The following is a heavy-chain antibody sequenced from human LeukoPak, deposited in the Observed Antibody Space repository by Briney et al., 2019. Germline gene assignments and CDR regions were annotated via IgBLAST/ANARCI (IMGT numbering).Heavy chain of an antibody. D-gene: IGHD3-10*01. V-gene: IGHV1-69*06. CDR2: IIPIFGTA. CDR1: GGTFSSYA. Sequence: ASVKVSCKASGGTFSSYAITWVRQAPGQGLEWVGGIIPIFGTANYAQKFQGRVTITADKSTSTAYMELSSLRSEDTAEYYCARGRFGVGFTDYWGQGTLVTVSS. CDR3: ARGRFGVGFTDY. J-gene: IGHJ4*02.